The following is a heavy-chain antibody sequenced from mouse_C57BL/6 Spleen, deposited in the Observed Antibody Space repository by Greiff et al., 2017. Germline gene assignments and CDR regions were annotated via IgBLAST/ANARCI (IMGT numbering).Heavy chain of an antibody. J-gene: IGHJ2*01. CDR1: GFTFSSYG. Sequence: EVMLVESGGDLVKPGGSLKLSCAASGFTFSSYGMSWVRQTPDKGLEWVATISSGGSYTYYPASVTGRVTISRDNAKNTLYLQMSRLKSEDTAMYYCARKKGTPYYFDYWGQGTTLTVSS. CDR2: ISSGGSYT. V-gene: IGHV5-6*01. D-gene: IGHD3-3*01. CDR3: ARKKGTPYYFDY.